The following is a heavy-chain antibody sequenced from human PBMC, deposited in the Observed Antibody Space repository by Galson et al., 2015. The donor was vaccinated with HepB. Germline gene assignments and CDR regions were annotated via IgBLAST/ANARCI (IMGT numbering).Heavy chain of an antibody. V-gene: IGHV4-59*01. J-gene: IGHJ5*02. CDR2: IYYSGST. D-gene: IGHD5-12*01. CDR1: GGTISSYY. Sequence: SETLSLTCTVSGGTISSYYWSWIRQPPGKGLEWIGYIYYSGSTNYNPSLKSRVTISVDTSKNQFSLKLSSVTAADTAVYYCARDASGYDRFDPWGQGTLVTVSS. CDR3: ARDASGYDRFDP.